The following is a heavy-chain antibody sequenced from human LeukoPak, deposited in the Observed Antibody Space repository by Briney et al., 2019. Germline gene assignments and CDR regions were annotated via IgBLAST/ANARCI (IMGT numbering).Heavy chain of an antibody. CDR2: INSDGSGT. CDR1: GFSLKTYN. D-gene: IGHD3/OR15-3a*01. CDR3: TRDMDGLT. J-gene: IGHJ5*02. V-gene: IGHV3-74*01. Sequence: PGGSLRLSCAASGFSLKTYNMNWVRQAPGKGLEWVSRINSDGSGTDYAESVKGRFTISRDNAKSTLYLHMSSLRVEDTAVYYCTRDMDGLTWGQGTLVTVSS.